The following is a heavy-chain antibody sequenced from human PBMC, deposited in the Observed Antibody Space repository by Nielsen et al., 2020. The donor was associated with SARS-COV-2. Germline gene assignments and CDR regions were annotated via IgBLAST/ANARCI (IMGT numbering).Heavy chain of an antibody. Sequence: KVSCKASGYSFTSYWISWVRQMPGKGLEWMGRIDPSDSYTNYSPSFQGHVTISADKSISTAYLQWSSLKASDTAMYYCARRGDILTGYGPLTGAFDIWGQGTMVTVSS. CDR2: IDPSDSYT. D-gene: IGHD3-9*01. CDR1: GYSFTSYW. CDR3: ARRGDILTGYGPLTGAFDI. J-gene: IGHJ3*02. V-gene: IGHV5-10-1*01.